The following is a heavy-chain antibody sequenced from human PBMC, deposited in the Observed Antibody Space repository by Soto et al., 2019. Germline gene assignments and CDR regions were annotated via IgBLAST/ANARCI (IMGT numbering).Heavy chain of an antibody. D-gene: IGHD2-2*01. V-gene: IGHV3-64D*08. Sequence: PGGSLRLSCSASGFTFSSYAMHWVRQAPGKGLEYVSAISSNGGSTYYADSVKGRFTISRDNSKNTLYLQMSSLRAEDTAVYYCVKGSELYCSSTSCYVLNGGSWFDPWGQGTLVPVSS. CDR2: ISSNGGST. CDR1: GFTFSSYA. J-gene: IGHJ5*02. CDR3: VKGSELYCSSTSCYVLNGGSWFDP.